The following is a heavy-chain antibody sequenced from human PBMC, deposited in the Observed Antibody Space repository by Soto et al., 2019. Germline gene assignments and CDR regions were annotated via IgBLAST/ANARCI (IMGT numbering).Heavy chain of an antibody. D-gene: IGHD2-2*01. J-gene: IGHJ5*02. CDR2: IYYIGRT. CDR1: SISTYY. CDR3: ARHTVSVVVPAAGDLDWFDP. Sequence: SETLSLTCTVGSISTYYWNWIRQPPGKGLEWIGYIYYIGRTNYNSSLRSAVTMSIDTSKNKFSLRLSSVTAAATAVYYCARHTVSVVVPAAGDLDWFDPWGQGTLVTVSS. V-gene: IGHV4-59*08.